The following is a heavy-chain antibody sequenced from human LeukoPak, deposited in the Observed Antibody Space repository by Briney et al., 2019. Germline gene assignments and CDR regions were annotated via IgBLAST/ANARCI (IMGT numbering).Heavy chain of an antibody. D-gene: IGHD2-15*01. J-gene: IGHJ6*02. CDR1: GFTFGDYA. V-gene: IGHV3-49*04. CDR3: TRDVVAAPYYYYGMDV. CDR2: IRSKAYGGTT. Sequence: GGSLRLSCTASGFTFGDYAMSWVRQAPGKGLEWVGFIRSKAYGGTTEYAASVKGRFTISRDDSKSIAYLQMNSLKTEDTAVYYCTRDVVAAPYYYYGMDVWGQGTTVTVSS.